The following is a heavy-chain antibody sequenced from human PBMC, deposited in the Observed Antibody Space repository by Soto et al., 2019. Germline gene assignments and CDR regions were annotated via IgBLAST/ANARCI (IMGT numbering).Heavy chain of an antibody. CDR3: ARTFWFGELPRWFDP. CDR1: GGSISSYY. Sequence: SETLSLTCTVSGGSISSYYWSWIRQPPGKGLEWIGYIYYSGSTNYNPSLKSRVTISVDTSKNQFSLKLTSVTAADTAVYYCARTFWFGELPRWFDPWGQGTLVTVSS. J-gene: IGHJ5*02. D-gene: IGHD3-10*01. V-gene: IGHV4-59*01. CDR2: IYYSGST.